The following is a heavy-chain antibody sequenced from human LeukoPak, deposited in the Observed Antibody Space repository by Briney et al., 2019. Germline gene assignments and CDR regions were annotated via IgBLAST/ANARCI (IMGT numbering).Heavy chain of an antibody. CDR2: IYYSGST. V-gene: IGHV4-59*01. CDR1: GSSISSYY. CDR3: AARPMGTGWFDP. J-gene: IGHJ5*02. D-gene: IGHD5-24*01. Sequence: PSETLSLTCTVSGSSISSYYWSWIRQPPGKGLEWIGYIYYSGSTNYNPSLKSRVTISVDTSKNQFSLKLSSVTAADTAVYYCAARPMGTGWFDPWGQGTLVTVSS.